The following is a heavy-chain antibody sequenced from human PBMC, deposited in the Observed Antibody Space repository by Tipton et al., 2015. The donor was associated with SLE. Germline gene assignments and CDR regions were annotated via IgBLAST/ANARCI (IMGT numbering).Heavy chain of an antibody. CDR2: ISSSSRYI. V-gene: IGHV3-21*03. CDR1: GFTFSSYS. Sequence: GSLRLSCAASGFTFSSYSMTWVRQAPGKGLEWVSSISSSSRYIYYADSVKGRFTISRDNAKNSLYLQMNSLRAEDTAVYYCARGYYYDSSGYYYDFDYWGQGTLVTVSS. CDR3: ARGYYYDSSGYYYDFDY. J-gene: IGHJ4*02. D-gene: IGHD3-22*01.